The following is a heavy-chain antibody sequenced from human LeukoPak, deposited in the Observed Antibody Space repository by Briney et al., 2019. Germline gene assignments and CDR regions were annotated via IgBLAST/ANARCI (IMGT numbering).Heavy chain of an antibody. J-gene: IGHJ4*02. CDR2: VIPILGTT. CDR3: ARDDGSATLGFDS. Sequence: SVKVSCKASGTTFSRSAISWVRQAPGQGLEWMGGVIPILGTTDYAQKFQDRVSITTDESTSTAYMEVSSLRSVDTAVYYCARDDGSATLGFDSWGQGTLVTVSS. CDR1: GTTFSRSA. D-gene: IGHD1-26*01. V-gene: IGHV1-69*05.